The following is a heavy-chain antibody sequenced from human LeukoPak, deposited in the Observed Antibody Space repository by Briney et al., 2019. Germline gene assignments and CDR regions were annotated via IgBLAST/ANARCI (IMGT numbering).Heavy chain of an antibody. D-gene: IGHD2-15*01. J-gene: IGHJ4*02. CDR3: ARFGDCSDGICFYYFHY. V-gene: IGHV4-34*01. Sequence: SETLSLTCAVYGGSFSTHYWSWIRQSPGKGLEWIGETNHGGRTKYNPSLKSRVTISIDTSKNQFSLKLHSVTAADTAVYYCARFGDCSDGICFYYFHYWGQGTLVTVSS. CDR1: GGSFSTHY. CDR2: TNHGGRT.